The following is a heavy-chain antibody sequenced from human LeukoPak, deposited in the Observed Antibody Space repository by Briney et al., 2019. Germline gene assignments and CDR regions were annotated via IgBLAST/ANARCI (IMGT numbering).Heavy chain of an antibody. J-gene: IGHJ4*02. CDR3: ARDGGLNTYFDY. Sequence: PGGSLRLSCAASGFTFSNYWLCWVRHAQGKGLEWVANTKPDGSAEYYADSVRGRFTTSRDNANNLLYLQMNRLIAEDTAVYYCARDGGLNTYFDYWGQGTLVTVSS. CDR1: GFTFSNYW. V-gene: IGHV3-7*01. D-gene: IGHD2-15*01. CDR2: TKPDGSAE.